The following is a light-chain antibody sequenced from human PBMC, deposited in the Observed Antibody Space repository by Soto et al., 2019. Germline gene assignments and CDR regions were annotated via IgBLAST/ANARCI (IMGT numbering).Light chain of an antibody. CDR2: GAS. V-gene: IGKV3-15*01. Sequence: EIVMTQSPATLSVSPGERATLSCRASQSVSSNLAWYQQKPGQAPRLLIYGASTRATGIPAMFSGSGSGTEFPLTISSLQSEDFAVYYCQQYNNWPPPYTFGEGTKLEIK. J-gene: IGKJ2*01. CDR3: QQYNNWPPPYT. CDR1: QSVSSN.